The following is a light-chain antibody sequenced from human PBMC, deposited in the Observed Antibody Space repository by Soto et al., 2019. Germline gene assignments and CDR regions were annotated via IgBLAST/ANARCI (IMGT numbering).Light chain of an antibody. Sequence: SYELTQPPSVSVSPGQSASITCSGDKLGDKYACWYQQKPGQSPVLVIYQDTKRPSGIPERFSGSNSGNTATLTISGTQALGEADYYCQAWDSSTLVVFGGGTKLTVL. J-gene: IGLJ2*01. CDR1: KLGDKY. V-gene: IGLV3-1*01. CDR2: QDT. CDR3: QAWDSSTLVV.